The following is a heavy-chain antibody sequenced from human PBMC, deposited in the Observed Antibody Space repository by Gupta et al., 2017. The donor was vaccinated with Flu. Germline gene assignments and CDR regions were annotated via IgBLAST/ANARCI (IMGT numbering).Heavy chain of an antibody. J-gene: IGHJ4*02. D-gene: IGHD3-22*01. CDR2: INHSGST. CDR3: ARGWDHTMIVVRFDY. CDR1: GYY. Sequence: GYYWSWIRQHPGKGPEWIGEINHSGSTNYNPSLKSRVTISVDTSKNQFSLKLSSVTAADTAVYYCARGWDHTMIVVRFDYWGQGTLVTVSS. V-gene: IGHV4-34*01.